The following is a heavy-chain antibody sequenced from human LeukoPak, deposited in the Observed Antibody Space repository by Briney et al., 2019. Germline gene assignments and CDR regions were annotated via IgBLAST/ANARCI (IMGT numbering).Heavy chain of an antibody. J-gene: IGHJ5*02. Sequence: PGGSLRLSCAASGFTFSSYWMHWVRQAPGNGLVWVSRINSDGSSTSYADSVKGRFTISRDNAKNTLYLQMNSLRAEDTAVYYCARSNIAAAWGQGTLVTVSS. V-gene: IGHV3-74*01. D-gene: IGHD6-13*01. CDR2: INSDGSST. CDR1: GFTFSSYW. CDR3: ARSNIAAA.